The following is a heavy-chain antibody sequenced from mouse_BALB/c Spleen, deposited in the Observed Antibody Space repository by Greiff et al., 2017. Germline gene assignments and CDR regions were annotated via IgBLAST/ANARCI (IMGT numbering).Heavy chain of an antibody. V-gene: IGHV14-3*02. CDR2: IDPANGNI. CDR1: GFNIKDTY. CDR3: ARPDAMDY. Sequence: VQLKESGAELVKPGASVKLSCTASGFNIKDTYMHWVKQRPEQGLEWIGRIDPANGNIKYDPKFQGKATITADTSSNTAYLQLSSLTSEDTAVYYCARPDAMDYWGQGTSVTVSS. J-gene: IGHJ4*01.